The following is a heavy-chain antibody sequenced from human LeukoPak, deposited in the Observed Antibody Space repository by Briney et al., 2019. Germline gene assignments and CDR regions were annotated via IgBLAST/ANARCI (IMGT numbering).Heavy chain of an antibody. D-gene: IGHD3-10*01. J-gene: IGHJ5*02. CDR1: GGSFSGYY. CDR3: ARGQYGSGSYNWFDP. V-gene: IGHV4-34*01. CDR2: INHSGST. Sequence: SETLSLTCAVYGGSFSGYYWSWIRQPPGKGLEWIGEINHSGSTNYNPSLKSRVTISVDTSKNQFSLKLSSVTAADTAVYYCARGQYGSGSYNWFDPWGQGTLVTVSS.